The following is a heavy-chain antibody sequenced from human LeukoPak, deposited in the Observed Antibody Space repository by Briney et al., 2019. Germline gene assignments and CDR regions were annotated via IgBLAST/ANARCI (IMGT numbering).Heavy chain of an antibody. J-gene: IGHJ4*02. CDR3: AKDRDGDYVFDY. Sequence: GGSLRLSCAASGFTFSSYAMHWVRQAPGKGLEWVAVISYDGSNKYHADSVKGRFTISRDNSKNTLYLQMNSLRPEDTAVYNCAKDRDGDYVFDYWGQGTLVTVSS. D-gene: IGHD4-17*01. CDR1: GFTFSSYA. V-gene: IGHV3-30*04. CDR2: ISYDGSNK.